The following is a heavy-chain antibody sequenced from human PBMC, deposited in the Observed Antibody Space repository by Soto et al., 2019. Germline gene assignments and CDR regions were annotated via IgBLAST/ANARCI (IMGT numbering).Heavy chain of an antibody. D-gene: IGHD2-21*02. CDR3: ARASSYCGGDCYYYYGMDV. J-gene: IGHJ6*02. CDR2: ISAYNGNT. V-gene: IGHV1-18*01. CDR1: GYTFTSYG. Sequence: QVQLVQSGAEVKKPGASVKVSCKASGYTFTSYGFTWVRQAPGQGLEWMGGISAYNGNTNYAQKLQGRVTMTTDTSTSTAYMELRSLRSDDTAVYYCARASSYCGGDCYYYYGMDVWGQGTTVTVSS.